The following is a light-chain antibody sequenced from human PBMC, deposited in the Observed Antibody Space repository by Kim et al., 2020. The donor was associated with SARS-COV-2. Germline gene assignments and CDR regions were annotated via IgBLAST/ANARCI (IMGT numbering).Light chain of an antibody. V-gene: IGKV3-20*01. CDR2: GAS. CDR1: QSVSSSY. J-gene: IGKJ1*01. Sequence: SPGESATLSCRASQSVSSSYLAWYQQKPGQAPRLLIYGASSRATGIPDRFSGSGSGTVFTLTISRLEPEDFAVYYCQQYGSSPWTFGQGTKVDIK. CDR3: QQYGSSPWT.